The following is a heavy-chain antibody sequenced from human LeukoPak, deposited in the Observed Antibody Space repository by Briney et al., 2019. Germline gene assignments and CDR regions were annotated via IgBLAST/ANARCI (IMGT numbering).Heavy chain of an antibody. CDR2: IYSGGST. CDR3: AMMGELSLYFDY. J-gene: IGHJ4*02. CDR1: GLTVSSNY. Sequence: GGSLRLSCAASGLTVSSNYMSWVRQAPGKGLEWVSVIYSGGSTYYADSVKGRFTISRDNSKNTLYLQMNRLRAEDTAVYYCAMMGELSLYFDYWGQGTLVTVSS. D-gene: IGHD3-16*02. V-gene: IGHV3-53*01.